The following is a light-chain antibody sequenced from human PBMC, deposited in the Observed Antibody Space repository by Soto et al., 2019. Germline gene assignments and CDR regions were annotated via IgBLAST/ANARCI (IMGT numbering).Light chain of an antibody. Sequence: EIVLTQSPATLSLSPGERATLSCRASQSVSSYLAWYQQQPGQAPRLLIYDASNRATGIPARFSGSGSGPDVTLTIRSLEPEDFAIYYFQQRSNWPPSFGQGTRLEI. CDR2: DAS. V-gene: IGKV3-11*01. CDR1: QSVSSY. J-gene: IGKJ5*01. CDR3: QQRSNWPPS.